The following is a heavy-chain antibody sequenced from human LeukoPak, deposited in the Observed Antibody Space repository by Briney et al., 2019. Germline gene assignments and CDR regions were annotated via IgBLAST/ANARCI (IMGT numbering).Heavy chain of an antibody. D-gene: IGHD2-21*02. CDR2: ISINGGTA. J-gene: IGHJ4*02. CDR3: AREGGDSRHYFDY. CDR1: GFTFSTYA. Sequence: GGSLRLSCAASGFTFSTYAMSWVRQAPGKGLEWVSGISINGGTAYYADSVKGRFTISRDNSKNTLYLQMNSLRAEDTAVYYCAREGGDSRHYFDYWGQGTLVTVSS. V-gene: IGHV3-23*01.